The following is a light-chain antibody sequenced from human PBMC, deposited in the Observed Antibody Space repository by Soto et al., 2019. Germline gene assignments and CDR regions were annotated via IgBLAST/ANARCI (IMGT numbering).Light chain of an antibody. CDR1: RIVTKS. Sequence: SYELTQPPSMSVAPGQTARITCGGDRIVTKSVHWYQQKPGQAPVLVVYDDNDRPSGIPERFSGSKSGDTATLTINRVEAGDEADYHCQVWDSVSDWRLFGGGTKLTVL. J-gene: IGLJ3*02. CDR3: QVWDSVSDWRL. V-gene: IGLV3-21*02. CDR2: DDN.